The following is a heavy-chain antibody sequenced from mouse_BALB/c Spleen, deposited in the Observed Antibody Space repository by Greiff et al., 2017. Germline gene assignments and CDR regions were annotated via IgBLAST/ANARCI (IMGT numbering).Heavy chain of an antibody. CDR2: IYPGSGNT. Sequence: VQLQQSGAELARPGASVKLSCKASGYTFTDYYINWVKQRTGQGLEWIGEIYPGSGNTYYNEKFKGKATLTADKSSSTAYMQLSSLTSEDSAVYFCARGTQFAYWGQGTLVTVSA. CDR1: GYTFTDYY. V-gene: IGHV1-77*01. CDR3: ARGTQFAY. D-gene: IGHD3-3*01. J-gene: IGHJ3*01.